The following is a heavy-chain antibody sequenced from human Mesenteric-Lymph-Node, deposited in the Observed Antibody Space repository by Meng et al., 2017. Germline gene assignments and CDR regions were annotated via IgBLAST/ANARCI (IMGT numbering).Heavy chain of an antibody. CDR2: IIPIFGTA. J-gene: IGHJ5*02. CDR1: GGTFSSYA. CDR3: ARGPIVATIRNWFDP. D-gene: IGHD5-12*01. V-gene: IGHV1-69*01. Sequence: GQVVQAGAEVKTPGSSGKVSCKASGGTFSSYAISWVRQAPGQGLEWMGGIIPIFGTANYAQKFQGRVTITADESTSTAYMELSSLRSEDTAVYYCARGPIVATIRNWFDPWGQGTLVTVSS.